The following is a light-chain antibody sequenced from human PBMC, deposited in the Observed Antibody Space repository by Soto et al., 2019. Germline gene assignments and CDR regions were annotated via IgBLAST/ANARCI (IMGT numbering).Light chain of an antibody. CDR3: EAWDDSLNGVV. CDR2: SDN. Sequence: QSVLIQPPSASGTPGQRVTISCSGSSSNIGSKTVNWYQQLPGTAPKLLIYSDNVRPSGVPDRFSGSKSGTSASLAISGLQSEDEADYYCEAWDDSLNGVVFGGGTQLTVL. CDR1: SSNIGSKT. J-gene: IGLJ2*01. V-gene: IGLV1-44*01.